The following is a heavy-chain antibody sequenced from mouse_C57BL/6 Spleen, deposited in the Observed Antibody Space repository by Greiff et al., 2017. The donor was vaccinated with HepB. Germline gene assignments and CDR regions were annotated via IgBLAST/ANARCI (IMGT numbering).Heavy chain of an antibody. J-gene: IGHJ4*01. D-gene: IGHD1-1*02. CDR3: ARGGGYYAMDY. CDR2: IDPSDSYT. Sequence: QVQLKQPGAELVKPGASVKLSCKASGYTFTSYWMQWVKQRPGQGLEWIGEIDPSDSYTNYNQKFKGKATLTVDTSSSTAYMQLSSLTSEDSAVYYCARGGGYYAMDYWGQGTSVTVSS. V-gene: IGHV1-50*01. CDR1: GYTFTSYW.